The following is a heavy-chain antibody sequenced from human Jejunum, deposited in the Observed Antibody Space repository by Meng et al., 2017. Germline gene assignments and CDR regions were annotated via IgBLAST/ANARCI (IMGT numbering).Heavy chain of an antibody. Sequence: EVQVVECGCVLLQPGGALRLSCAASGFTFSSYWMHWVRQVPGKGLVWVSRMYSDGSSASYADSVKGRFTISRDNAKNTLYLQMNGLRVEDTAVYYCARGSVGYGNFDYWGQGTLVTVSS. V-gene: IGHV3-74*01. CDR3: ARGSVGYGNFDY. J-gene: IGHJ4*02. CDR1: GFTFSSYW. D-gene: IGHD5-12*01. CDR2: MYSDGSSA.